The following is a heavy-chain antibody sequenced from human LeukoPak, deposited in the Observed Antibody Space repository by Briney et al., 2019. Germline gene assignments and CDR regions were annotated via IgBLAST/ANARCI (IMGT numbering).Heavy chain of an antibody. CDR3: ARGYHYYDSSGLPFDY. J-gene: IGHJ4*02. V-gene: IGHV3-7*01. D-gene: IGHD3-22*01. CDR2: IKQDGSEK. CDR1: GFTLSSYW. Sequence: PGGSLRLSCAASGFTLSSYWMICVRQAPGKGLEWVANIKQDGSEKYYVDSVKGRFTISRDNAKNSLYLQMNSLRAEDTAVYYCARGYHYYDSSGLPFDYCGQGTLVTVSS.